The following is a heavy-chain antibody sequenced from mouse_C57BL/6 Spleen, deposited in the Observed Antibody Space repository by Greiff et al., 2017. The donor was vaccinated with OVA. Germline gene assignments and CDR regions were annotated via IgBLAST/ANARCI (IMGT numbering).Heavy chain of an antibody. J-gene: IGHJ4*01. CDR3: ARGGLATDY. Sequence: EVKVVESGGGLVKPGGSLKLSCAASGFTFSDYGMHWVRQAPEKGLEWVAYISSGSSTIYYADTVKGRFTISRDNAKNTRFLQMTSLRSEDTAMYYCARGGLATDYWGQGTSVTVSS. V-gene: IGHV5-17*01. D-gene: IGHD3-3*01. CDR1: GFTFSDYG. CDR2: ISSGSSTI.